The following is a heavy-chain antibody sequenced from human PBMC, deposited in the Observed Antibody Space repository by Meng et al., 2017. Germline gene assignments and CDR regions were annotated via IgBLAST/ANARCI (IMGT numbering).Heavy chain of an antibody. D-gene: IGHD3-10*01. J-gene: IGHJ4*03. CDR3: ATTYYSSVTI. CDR2: IYPGDSDT. CDR1: GYSFTSYW. Sequence: GESLKISCKGSGYSFTSYWMGWVRQMPGKGLEWMGIIYPGDSDTRYSPSFQGQVTFSTDKSISTAYLPWNSLTASDTAMYYCATTYYSSVTIWGQGTLVTVSS. V-gene: IGHV5-51*01.